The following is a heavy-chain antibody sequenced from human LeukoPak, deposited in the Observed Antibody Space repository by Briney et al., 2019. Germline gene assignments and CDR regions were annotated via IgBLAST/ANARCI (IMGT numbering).Heavy chain of an antibody. CDR2: IYSGGST. Sequence: GGSLRLSCAASGFTVSSNYMSWVRQAPGKGLEWVSVIYSGGSTYYADSVKGRFTISRDNSKNTLYLQMNSLRAEDTAVYYCAIQADYYDSSGYYHDAFDIWGQGTMVTVSS. V-gene: IGHV3-53*01. CDR3: AIQADYYDSSGYYHDAFDI. CDR1: GFTVSSNY. D-gene: IGHD3-22*01. J-gene: IGHJ3*02.